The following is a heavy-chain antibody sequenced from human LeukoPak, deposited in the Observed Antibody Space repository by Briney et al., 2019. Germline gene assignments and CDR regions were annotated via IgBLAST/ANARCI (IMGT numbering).Heavy chain of an antibody. CDR2: ISWNSGSI. CDR3: AKDIGSSGWYGRLYYYGMDV. J-gene: IGHJ6*02. D-gene: IGHD6-19*01. CDR1: GFTFDDYA. Sequence: GGSLRLSCAASGFTFDDYAMHWVRQAAGKGLEWVSGISWNSGSIGYADSVKGRFTISRDNAKNSLYLQMNRLRAEDTALYYCAKDIGSSGWYGRLYYYGMDVWGQGTTVTVSS. V-gene: IGHV3-9*01.